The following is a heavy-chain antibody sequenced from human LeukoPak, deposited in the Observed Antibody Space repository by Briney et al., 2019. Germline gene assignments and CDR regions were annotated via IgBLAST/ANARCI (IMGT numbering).Heavy chain of an antibody. CDR2: INPNSGGT. Sequence: ASVKVSCKASGYTFTGYYMHWVRQAPGQGLEWMGRINPNSGGTNYAQKFQGRVTMTRDTSISTAYMELSRLRSEDTAVYYCARVQRDDFWSGYYTEDYYYYYMDVWGKGTTVTVSS. CDR3: ARVQRDDFWSGYYTEDYYYYYMDV. D-gene: IGHD3-3*01. V-gene: IGHV1-2*06. J-gene: IGHJ6*03. CDR1: GYTFTGYY.